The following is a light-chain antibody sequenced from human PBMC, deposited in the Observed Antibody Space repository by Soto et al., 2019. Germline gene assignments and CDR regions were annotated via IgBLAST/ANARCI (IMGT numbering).Light chain of an antibody. CDR1: QSVSSD. J-gene: IGKJ1*01. CDR3: KQYNSWPPT. V-gene: IGKV3-15*01. Sequence: EIVMTQSPATLSVSPGEGATLSCRTSQSVSSDLAWYRRKPVQAPRLLCSGASARAAGISARFSGSGYVPEYTLTISSQQSEDVAVYSYKQYNSWPPTFGQGNTVEIK. CDR2: GAS.